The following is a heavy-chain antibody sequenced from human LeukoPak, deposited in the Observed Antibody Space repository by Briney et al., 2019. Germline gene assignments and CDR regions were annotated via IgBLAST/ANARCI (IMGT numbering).Heavy chain of an antibody. CDR2: ISSSSSYI. Sequence: PGGSLRLSCAASGFTFSSYSMNWVRQAPEKGLEWVSSISSSSSYIYYADSVKGRFTISRDNAKNSLYLQMNSLRVEDAAVYYCVRDRHYIGNREVRFPYWGQGALVTVSS. J-gene: IGHJ4*02. CDR3: VRDRHYIGNREVRFPY. CDR1: GFTFSSYS. D-gene: IGHD3-10*01. V-gene: IGHV3-21*01.